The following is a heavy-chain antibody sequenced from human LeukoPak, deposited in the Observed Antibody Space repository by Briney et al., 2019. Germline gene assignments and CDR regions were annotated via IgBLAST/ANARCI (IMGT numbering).Heavy chain of an antibody. CDR1: GYTFTSYD. CDR3: ARRLGTYYYYYYMDV. Sequence: AASVKVSCKASGYTFTSYDINWVRQATGQGLEWMGWMNPNSGNTGYAQKFQGRVTMTRNTSISTAYMELSSLRSEDTAVYYCARRLGTYYYYYYMDVWGKGTTVTISS. CDR2: MNPNSGNT. J-gene: IGHJ6*03. V-gene: IGHV1-8*01. D-gene: IGHD3-16*01.